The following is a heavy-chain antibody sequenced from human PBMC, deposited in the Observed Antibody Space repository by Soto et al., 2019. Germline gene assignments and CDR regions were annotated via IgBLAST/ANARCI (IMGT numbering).Heavy chain of an antibody. CDR2: ISGSGGST. CDR1: GFTFSSYA. J-gene: IGHJ4*02. V-gene: IGHV3-23*01. Sequence: GGSLRLSCAASGFTFSSYAMSWVRQAPGKGLEWVSAISGSGGSTYYADSVKGRFTISRDNSKNTLYLQMNSLRAEDTAVYYCAKDRTYYYGSGSYLPEIFDYWGQGTLVTVSS. CDR3: AKDRTYYYGSGSYLPEIFDY. D-gene: IGHD3-10*01.